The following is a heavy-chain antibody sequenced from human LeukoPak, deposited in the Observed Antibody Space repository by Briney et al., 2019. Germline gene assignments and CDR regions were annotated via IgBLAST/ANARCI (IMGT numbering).Heavy chain of an antibody. V-gene: IGHV4-4*02. CDR2: IYYSGST. CDR1: GGSISSSNW. CDR3: ARAIYYDILTGYYHYYMDV. D-gene: IGHD3-9*01. J-gene: IGHJ6*03. Sequence: PSETLSLTCAVSGGSISSSNWWSWVRQPPGKGLEWIGYIYYSGSTNYNPSLKSRVTISVDTSKNQFSLKLSSVTAADTAVYYCARAIYYDILTGYYHYYMDVWGKGTTVTISS.